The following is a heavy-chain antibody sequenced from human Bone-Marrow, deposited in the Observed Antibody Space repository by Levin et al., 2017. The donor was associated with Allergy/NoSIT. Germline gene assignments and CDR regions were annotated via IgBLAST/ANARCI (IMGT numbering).Heavy chain of an antibody. CDR3: ARVALYTSSWYLDVFDL. V-gene: IGHV4-59*02. Sequence: SCSVSGGSVSGYYWSWIRQPPGKGLEWIGYMHYTGSTEYNPSLKSRVTISLDTSEDQVSLQMASVTAADTAVYYCARVALYTSSWYLDVFDLWGQGTMVVVSS. CDR2: MHYTGST. D-gene: IGHD6-13*01. CDR1: GGSVSGYY. J-gene: IGHJ3*01.